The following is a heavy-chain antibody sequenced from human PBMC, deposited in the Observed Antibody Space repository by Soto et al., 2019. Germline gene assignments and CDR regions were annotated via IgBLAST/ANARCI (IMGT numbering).Heavy chain of an antibody. Sequence: QVQLVQSGAEVKKPGSSVKVSCKTSRDTFNKYAFNWVRQAPGQGLEWMGWIIPIFSSRNYAEKFQGRVTITADDSTSTAYMDLSSLRFEDTAVYYCARGETYLGVWGQGTTVTVSS. D-gene: IGHD3-16*01. J-gene: IGHJ6*02. CDR1: RDTFNKYA. CDR3: ARGETYLGV. V-gene: IGHV1-69*01. CDR2: IIPIFSSR.